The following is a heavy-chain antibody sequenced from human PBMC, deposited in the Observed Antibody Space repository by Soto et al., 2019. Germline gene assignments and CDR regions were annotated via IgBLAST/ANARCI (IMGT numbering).Heavy chain of an antibody. CDR1: GFTFSSYG. J-gene: IGHJ4*02. CDR2: IWYDASNK. CDR3: ARDCDGYSSGWYQRGGFDY. D-gene: IGHD6-19*01. Sequence: QVQLVESGGGVVQPGRSLRLSCAASGFTFSSYGMHWVRQAPGKGLEWVAVIWYDASNKYYADSVKGRFTISRDNSKNTLYLKMNSLRAEDMAVYYWARDCDGYSSGWYQRGGFDYWGQGTLVTVSS. V-gene: IGHV3-33*01.